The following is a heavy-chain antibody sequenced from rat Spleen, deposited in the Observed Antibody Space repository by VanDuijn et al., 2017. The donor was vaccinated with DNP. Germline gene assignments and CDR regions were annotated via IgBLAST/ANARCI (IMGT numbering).Heavy chain of an antibody. CDR2: ISPDGDRT. CDR1: GFTFSNYD. Sequence: EVQLVESGENLVQPGRSLKLSCEVSGFTFSNYDMAWVRQAPTKGLEWVALISPDGDRTYYRDSVKGRFTISRDNAKSTLYLQMNSLRSEDMATYYCARWNNWEGNWFAYWGQGTLVTVSS. J-gene: IGHJ3*01. D-gene: IGHD5-1*01. V-gene: IGHV5S23*01. CDR3: ARWNNWEGNWFAY.